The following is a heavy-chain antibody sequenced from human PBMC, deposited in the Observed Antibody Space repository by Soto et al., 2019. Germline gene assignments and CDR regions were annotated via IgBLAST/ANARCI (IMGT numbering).Heavy chain of an antibody. D-gene: IGHD6-19*01. CDR3: ARDPAVAGPGEDGIDV. V-gene: IGHV3-11*01. J-gene: IGHJ6*02. CDR2: ISSGGSTI. Sequence: QVQLVESGGGLVKPGGSKRLSCAASGFTFSDSYMSWIRQAPGKGLEWISYISSGGSTIFYADSVKGRFTISRDNAKNALYLQINSLRAEDTAVYYCARDPAVAGPGEDGIDVWGQGTPVTVSS. CDR1: GFTFSDSY.